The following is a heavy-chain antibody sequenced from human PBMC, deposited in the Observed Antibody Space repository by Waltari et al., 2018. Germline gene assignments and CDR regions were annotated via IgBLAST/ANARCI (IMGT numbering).Heavy chain of an antibody. J-gene: IGHJ4*02. V-gene: IGHV1-69-2*01. D-gene: IGHD6-13*01. CDR3: ARTRGSSWYYFDY. CDR2: VDPEDGET. Sequence: EVQLVQSGAAVKKPGATVKISCKASGSTFTDYYMNWVQQAPGKGLEWMGRVDPEDGETIYAEKFQGRVTITADTSTDTAYMELSSLRSEDTAVYYCARTRGSSWYYFDYWGQGTLVTVSS. CDR1: GSTFTDYY.